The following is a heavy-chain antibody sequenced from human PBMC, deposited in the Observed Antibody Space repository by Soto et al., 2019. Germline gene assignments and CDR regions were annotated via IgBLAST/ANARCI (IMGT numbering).Heavy chain of an antibody. V-gene: IGHV4-30-2*01. CDR1: CGSISSGGYS. CDR2: IYHSGST. D-gene: IGHD2-2*01. J-gene: IGHJ5*02. Sequence: TLSLTCAVSCGSISSGGYSWSWIRQPPGKGLEWIGYIYHSGSTYYNSSLKSRVTISVDRSKNQFSLKLSSVTAADTAVYYCARVPTPWGQGTLVTVSS. CDR3: ARVPTP.